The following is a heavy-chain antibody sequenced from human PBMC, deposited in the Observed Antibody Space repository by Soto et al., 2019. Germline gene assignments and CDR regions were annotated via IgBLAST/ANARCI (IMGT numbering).Heavy chain of an antibody. CDR2: IWYDGSNK. V-gene: IGHV3-33*01. Sequence: GGSLRLSCAASGFTFSSYGMHWVRQAPGKGLEWVAVIWYDGSNKYYADSVKGRFTISRDNSKNTLYLQMNSLRAEDTAVYYCARDSAWGVVRYGDYVGAIDYWGQGTLVTVSS. CDR3: ARDSAWGVVRYGDYVGAIDY. CDR1: GFTFSSYG. D-gene: IGHD4-17*01. J-gene: IGHJ4*02.